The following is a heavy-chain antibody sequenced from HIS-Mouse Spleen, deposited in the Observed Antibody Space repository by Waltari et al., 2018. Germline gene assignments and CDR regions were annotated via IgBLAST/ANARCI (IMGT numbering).Heavy chain of an antibody. J-gene: IGHJ2*01. D-gene: IGHD6-13*01. CDR2: IYYSGST. Sequence: QLQLQESGPGLVKPSETLSPTCTVSGGSISSSSYEWGWIRQPPGKGLEWLGSIYYSGSTYYNPSLKSRVTISVDTSKNQFSLKLSSVTAADTAVYYCAREIPYSSSWYDWYFDLWGRGTLVTVSS. CDR3: AREIPYSSSWYDWYFDL. V-gene: IGHV4-39*07. CDR1: GGSISSSSYE.